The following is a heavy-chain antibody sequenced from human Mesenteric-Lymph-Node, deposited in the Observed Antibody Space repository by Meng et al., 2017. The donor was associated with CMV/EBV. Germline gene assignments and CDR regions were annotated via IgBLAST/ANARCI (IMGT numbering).Heavy chain of an antibody. CDR1: YTFTTYG. D-gene: IGHD2-2*01. CDR2: INTNTGNP. Sequence: YTFTTYGITWVRPARGQGLGWMGWINTNTGNPTYAHGFTGRFVFSLDTSVSTAYLQISSLKAEDTAIYYCARAHRDCWSTSCYYWFDPWGQGTLVTVSS. J-gene: IGHJ5*02. V-gene: IGHV7-4-1*02. CDR3: ARAHRDCWSTSCYYWFDP.